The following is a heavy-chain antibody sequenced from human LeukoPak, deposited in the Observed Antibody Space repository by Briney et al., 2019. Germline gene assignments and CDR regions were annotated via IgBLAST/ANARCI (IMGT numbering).Heavy chain of an antibody. V-gene: IGHV3-23*01. J-gene: IGHJ4*02. D-gene: IGHD6-13*01. CDR1: GFTFSSYA. Sequence: HPGGSLRLSCAASGFTFSSYAMSWVRQAPGKGLEWVSAISGNGGRTYYGDSVKGRFTISRDNSKNTLYLQMNSLRVDDTAVYYCARGRYSSTWSPSEYWGQGTLVTVSS. CDR2: ISGNGGRT. CDR3: ARGRYSSTWSPSEY.